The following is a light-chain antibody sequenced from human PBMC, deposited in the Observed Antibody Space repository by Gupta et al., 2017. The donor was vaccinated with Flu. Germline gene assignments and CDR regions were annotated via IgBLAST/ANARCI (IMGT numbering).Light chain of an antibody. V-gene: IGLV2-14*03. CDR1: SSDVGGYNY. Sequence: QSALPQPASVSGSPGQSITISCTGTSSDVGGYNYVSWHQQHPGTAPRLMIYEVSNRPSGVSNRFSGSKSGNTASLTISGLQAEDEADYYCSSFRSNIAPYVFGTGTKVTVL. J-gene: IGLJ1*01. CDR2: EVS. CDR3: SSFRSNIAPYV.